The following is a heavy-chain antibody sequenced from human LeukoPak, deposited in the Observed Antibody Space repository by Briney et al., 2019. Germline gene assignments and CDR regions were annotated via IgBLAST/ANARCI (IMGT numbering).Heavy chain of an antibody. V-gene: IGHV4-4*07. CDR1: GGSISSYY. CDR2: IYTSGST. Sequence: SETLSLTCTVSGGSISSYYWSWIRQPAGKGLEWIGRIYTSGSTNYNPSLKSRVTMSVDTSKNQFSLKLSSVTAADTAVYYCARWTYYYDSSGYHDAFDIWGQGTMVTVSS. J-gene: IGHJ3*02. D-gene: IGHD3-22*01. CDR3: ARWTYYYDSSGYHDAFDI.